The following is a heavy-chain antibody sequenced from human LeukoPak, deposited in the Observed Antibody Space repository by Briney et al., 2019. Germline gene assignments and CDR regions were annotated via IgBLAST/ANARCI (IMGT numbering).Heavy chain of an antibody. CDR3: ARDPYSGYDYAYFDY. J-gene: IGHJ4*02. CDR2: INPNSGGT. Sequence: ASVKVSCKASGYTFTSYGISWVRQAPGQGLEWMGWINPNSGGTNYAQKFQGRVTMTRDTSISTAYMELSRLRSDDTAVYYCARDPYSGYDYAYFDYWGQGTLVTVSS. D-gene: IGHD5-12*01. CDR1: GYTFTSYG. V-gene: IGHV1-2*02.